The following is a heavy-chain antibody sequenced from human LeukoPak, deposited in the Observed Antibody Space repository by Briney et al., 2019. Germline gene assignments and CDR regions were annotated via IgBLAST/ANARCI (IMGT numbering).Heavy chain of an antibody. CDR3: ARDDCSSTSCYVGWFDP. V-gene: IGHV3-7*03. J-gene: IGHJ5*02. CDR1: GFTFSSYW. CDR2: IYKGGSEK. Sequence: GGSLRLSCAASGFTFSSYWMSWVRQAPGKGLEWVASIYKGGSEKYYVDSVKGRFTISRDNAKNSLYLQKNSLRAEDTAVYDCARDDCSSTSCYVGWFDPWGQGTLVTVSS. D-gene: IGHD2-2*01.